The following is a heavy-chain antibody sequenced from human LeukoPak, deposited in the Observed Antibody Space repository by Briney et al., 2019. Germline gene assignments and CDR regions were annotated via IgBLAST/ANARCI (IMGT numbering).Heavy chain of an antibody. CDR3: ARLYSSGWHRDY. D-gene: IGHD6-19*01. CDR1: GYTFTSYD. J-gene: IGHJ4*02. V-gene: IGHV1-8*03. Sequence: ASVKVPCKASGYTFTSYDINWVRQATGQGLEWMGWMNPNSGNTGYAQKFQGRVTITRNTSISTAYMELSSLRSEDTAVYYCARLYSSGWHRDYWGQGTLVTVSS. CDR2: MNPNSGNT.